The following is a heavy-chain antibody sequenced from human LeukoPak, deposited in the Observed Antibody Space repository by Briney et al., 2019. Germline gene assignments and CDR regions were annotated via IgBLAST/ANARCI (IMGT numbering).Heavy chain of an antibody. Sequence: GASVKVSCKASGYTFSGNYIQWVRQAPGQGLEWMGWINPNSGGTNYAQKFQGRVTMTRDTSISTAYMELSRLRSDDTAVYYCARFPFNHFENDYGYRWGQGTLVTVSS. CDR2: INPNSGGT. V-gene: IGHV1-2*02. CDR1: GYTFSGNY. D-gene: IGHD4-17*01. J-gene: IGHJ5*02. CDR3: ARFPFNHFENDYGYR.